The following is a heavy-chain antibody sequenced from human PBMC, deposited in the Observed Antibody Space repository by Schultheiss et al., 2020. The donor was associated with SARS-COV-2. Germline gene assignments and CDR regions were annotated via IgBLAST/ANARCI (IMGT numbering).Heavy chain of an antibody. CDR2: IGRTPSNL. CDR3: AKTVLRFLEPFYY. Sequence: GGSLRLSCAASGFTFNNYSMNWVRQAPGKGLEWVSSIGRTPSNLYYADSVQGRFTISRDNSKNTLYLQMNSLRAEDTAVYYCAKTVLRFLEPFYYWGQGALVTVSS. CDR1: GFTFNNYS. J-gene: IGHJ4*02. D-gene: IGHD3-3*01. V-gene: IGHV3-21*04.